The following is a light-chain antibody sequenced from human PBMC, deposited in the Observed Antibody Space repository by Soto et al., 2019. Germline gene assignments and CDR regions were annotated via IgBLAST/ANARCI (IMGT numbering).Light chain of an antibody. CDR1: ESVSSSY. V-gene: IGKV3-20*01. CDR3: QQYDKSPRT. CDR2: GTY. J-gene: IGKJ1*01. Sequence: EIVLTQSPGTLSLSPGERATLSCRASESVSSSYLAWYQQKPGQAPTLPIYGTYNRATGIPDRFSGSGSGTYFTLTMSTLEPEDFAVYFCQQYDKSPRTFGLGTKVEIK.